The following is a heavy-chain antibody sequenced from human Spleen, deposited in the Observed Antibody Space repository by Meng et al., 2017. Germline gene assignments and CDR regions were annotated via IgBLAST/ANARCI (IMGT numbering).Heavy chain of an antibody. Sequence: QVQLVQSGAEVKKPGASVKVSCKASGYTYTHYQMDWVRQAPGQGLEWMGWIHPSGNGNYAQKFQGRVTMTTDTSTTTAYMELRSLRSDDSALYYCVKHSSDWSLDSWGQGTLVTVSS. CDR3: VKHSSDWSLDS. CDR2: IHPSGNG. V-gene: IGHV1-18*01. CDR1: GYTYTHYQ. D-gene: IGHD6-19*01. J-gene: IGHJ4*02.